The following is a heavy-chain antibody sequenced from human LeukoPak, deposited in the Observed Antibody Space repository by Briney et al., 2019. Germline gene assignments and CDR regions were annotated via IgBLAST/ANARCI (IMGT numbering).Heavy chain of an antibody. Sequence: ASVKVSCKVSGYTLTELSMHWVRQAPGKGLEWMGGFDPEDGETIYAQKFQGRVTMTEDTSTDTAYMELSSLRSEDTAVYYCATTTPVAAYCGGDCSYYFDCWGQGTLVTVSS. J-gene: IGHJ4*02. V-gene: IGHV1-24*01. CDR2: FDPEDGET. D-gene: IGHD2-21*02. CDR3: ATTTPVAAYCGGDCSYYFDC. CDR1: GYTLTELS.